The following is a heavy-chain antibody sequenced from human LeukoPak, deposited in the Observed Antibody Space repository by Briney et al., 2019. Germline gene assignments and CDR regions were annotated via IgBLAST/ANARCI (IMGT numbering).Heavy chain of an antibody. CDR1: GGTFSSYA. Sequence: GASVKVSCKASGGTFSSYAISWVRQAPGRGLEWMGGIIPIFGTANYAQKFQGRVTITTDESTSTAYMELSSLRSEDTAVYYCARDRDSSSSLDAFDIWGQGTMVTVSS. D-gene: IGHD6-6*01. CDR3: ARDRDSSSSLDAFDI. V-gene: IGHV1-69*05. CDR2: IIPIFGTA. J-gene: IGHJ3*02.